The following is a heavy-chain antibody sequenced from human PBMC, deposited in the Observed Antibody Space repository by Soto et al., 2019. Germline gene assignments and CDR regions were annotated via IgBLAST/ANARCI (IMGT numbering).Heavy chain of an antibody. Sequence: SSRRCPDRQMPGKGLEWMGRIDPSDSYTNYSPSFQGHVTISADKSISTAYLQWSSLKASDTAMYYCARISLAGSFDYWGQGTLVSVSS. CDR3: ARISLAGSFDY. J-gene: IGHJ4*02. D-gene: IGHD6-19*01. CDR2: IDPSDSYT. CDR1: SSR. V-gene: IGHV5-10-1*01.